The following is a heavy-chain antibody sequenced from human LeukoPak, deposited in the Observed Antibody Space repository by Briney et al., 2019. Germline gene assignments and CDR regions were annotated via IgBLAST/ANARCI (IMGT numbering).Heavy chain of an antibody. CDR2: ISYDGTNN. CDR1: GFTFSQYP. V-gene: IGHV3-30*04. CDR3: ASLMVRGIRDFDH. Sequence: GGSLRLSCAASGFTFSQYPMHWVRQAPGKGLEWVAVISYDGTNNYRADYVKGRFTISRDNANNTLYLQMNSLRPEDTAVYFCASLMVRGIRDFDHWGQGTLVTVSS. D-gene: IGHD3-10*01. J-gene: IGHJ4*02.